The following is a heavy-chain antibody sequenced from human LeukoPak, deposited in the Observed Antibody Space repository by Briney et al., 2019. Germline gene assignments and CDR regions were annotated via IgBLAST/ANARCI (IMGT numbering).Heavy chain of an antibody. CDR1: GYTFTGFY. V-gene: IGHV1-2*02. Sequence: ASVKVSCKASGYTFTGFYMHWVRQAPGQELEWMGWINPHSADTGYAQKFLGRVTMTRDMSISTIYMELTRLRSDDTALYYCARWDGYSSSPDYWGQGTLVTVSS. CDR3: ARWDGYSSSPDY. D-gene: IGHD6-13*01. J-gene: IGHJ4*02. CDR2: INPHSADT.